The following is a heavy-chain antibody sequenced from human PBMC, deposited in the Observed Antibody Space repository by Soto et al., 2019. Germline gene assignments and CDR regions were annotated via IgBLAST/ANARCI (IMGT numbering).Heavy chain of an antibody. CDR2: INHSGST. Sequence: SETLSLTCAVYGGSFSGYYWGWIRQPPGKGLEWIGEINHSGSTNYNPSLKSRVTISVDTSKNQFSLKLSSVTAADTAVYYCAGIVVVPAATYYYGMDVWGQGTTVTVSS. V-gene: IGHV4-34*01. CDR1: GGSFSGYY. D-gene: IGHD2-2*01. CDR3: AGIVVVPAATYYYGMDV. J-gene: IGHJ6*02.